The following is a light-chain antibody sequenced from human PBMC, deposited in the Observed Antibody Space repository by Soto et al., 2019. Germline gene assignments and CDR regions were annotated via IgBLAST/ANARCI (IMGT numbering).Light chain of an antibody. CDR2: EVG. V-gene: IGLV2-14*01. Sequence: QSALTQPASVSESPGQSITISCTRTSSDAGDYDYVSWYQQHPGKAPQLMRYEVGSRPSGVSNRFSGSKSDNTASLTISGLQAEDEADYYCTAYTSTSTYVFGTYVFGTGTKVTVL. CDR1: SSDAGDYDY. J-gene: IGLJ1*01. CDR3: TAYTSTSTYVFGTYV.